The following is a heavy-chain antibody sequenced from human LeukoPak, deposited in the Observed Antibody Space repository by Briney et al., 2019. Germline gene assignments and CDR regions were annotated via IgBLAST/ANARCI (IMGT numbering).Heavy chain of an antibody. CDR1: GYSFTSYW. V-gene: IGHV5-51*01. J-gene: IGHJ3*02. Sequence: GESLKISCKGSGYSFTSYWIGWVRQMPGKGLEWMGIIYPGDSDTRYSPSFQGQVTISADKSISTAYLQWSSLKASDTAMYYRARHSIAAAGTGAFDIWGQGTMVTVSS. CDR2: IYPGDSDT. D-gene: IGHD6-13*01. CDR3: ARHSIAAAGTGAFDI.